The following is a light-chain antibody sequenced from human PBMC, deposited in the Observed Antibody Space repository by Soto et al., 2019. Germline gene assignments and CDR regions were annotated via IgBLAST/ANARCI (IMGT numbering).Light chain of an antibody. CDR2: DTS. Sequence: EIVMTQSPDTLYVSPGEGATLSCRASQSVRIKLAWYQQKPGQAPRLLIYDTSTRATGIPARFSGSGSGTEFTLTISSLQSEDFAVYYCQQYNNWPPITFGQGTRLEIK. V-gene: IGKV3-15*01. CDR1: QSVRIK. J-gene: IGKJ5*01. CDR3: QQYNNWPPIT.